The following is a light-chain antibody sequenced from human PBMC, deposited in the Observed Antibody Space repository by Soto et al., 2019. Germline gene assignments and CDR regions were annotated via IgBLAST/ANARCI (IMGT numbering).Light chain of an antibody. V-gene: IGLV2-14*01. CDR2: DVT. CDR3: SSCTSSSTLV. J-gene: IGLJ2*01. CDR1: SSDVGGYNF. Sequence: QSALTQPASVSGSPGQSITISCTGTSSDVGGYNFVSWYQQHPGKAPKLMIYDVTNRPSGVSNRFSGSKSGNTASLTISGLQADDEADYYCSSCTSSSTLVFGGGTKVTVL.